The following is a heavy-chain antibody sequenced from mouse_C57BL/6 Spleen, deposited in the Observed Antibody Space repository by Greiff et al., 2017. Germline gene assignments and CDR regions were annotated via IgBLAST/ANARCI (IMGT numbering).Heavy chain of an antibody. D-gene: IGHD1-1*02. Sequence: QVQLQQPGAELVRPGSSVKLSCKASGYTFTSYWLHWVKQRPIQGLEWIGNIDPSDSETNYNQKFKDKATLTVDKSSSTAYMQLSSLTSEDSAVYYCARGGWKAMDYWGQGTSVTVSS. CDR3: ARGGWKAMDY. CDR2: IDPSDSET. CDR1: GYTFTSYW. V-gene: IGHV1-52*01. J-gene: IGHJ4*01.